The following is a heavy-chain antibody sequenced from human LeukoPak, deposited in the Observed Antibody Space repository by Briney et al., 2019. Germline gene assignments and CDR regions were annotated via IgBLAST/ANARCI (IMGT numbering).Heavy chain of an antibody. V-gene: IGHV3-48*01. D-gene: IGHD3-16*02. J-gene: IGHJ4*02. CDR3: ARGRLDYDYVWGSYRHFDY. CDR2: ISSSSSTI. CDR1: GFTFSSYS. Sequence: GGSLRLSCAASGFTFSSYSMNWVRQAPGKGLEWVSYISSSSSTIYYADSVKGRFTISRDNAKNSLYLQMNSLRAEDTAVYYCARGRLDYDYVWGSYRHFDYWGQGTLVTVSS.